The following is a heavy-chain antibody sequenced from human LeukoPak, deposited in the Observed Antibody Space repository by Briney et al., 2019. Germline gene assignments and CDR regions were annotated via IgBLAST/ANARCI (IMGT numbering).Heavy chain of an antibody. CDR3: ARGPNYYDSSGDPDFDY. CDR2: IKQDGSEK. Sequence: GGSLRLSCAASGFTFSSHWMSWVRQAPGKGLEWVANIKQDGSEKYYVDSVKGRFTISRDNAKNSLYLQMNSLRAEDTAVYYCARGPNYYDSSGDPDFDYWGQGTLVTVSS. CDR1: GFTFSSHW. D-gene: IGHD3-22*01. J-gene: IGHJ4*02. V-gene: IGHV3-7*01.